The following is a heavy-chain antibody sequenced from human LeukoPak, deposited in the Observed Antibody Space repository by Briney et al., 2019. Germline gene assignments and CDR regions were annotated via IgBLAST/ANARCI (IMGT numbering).Heavy chain of an antibody. CDR2: ISAYNGNT. J-gene: IGHJ6*03. V-gene: IGHV1-18*01. Sequence: ASVKVSCKASGYTFTSYGISWVRQAPGQGLEWMGWISAYNGNTNYAQKLQGRVTMTTDTSTSTAYMELRSLRSDDTAVYYCARMKQQLVRWNYYYYMDVWGKGTTATVSS. D-gene: IGHD6-13*01. CDR1: GYTFTSYG. CDR3: ARMKQQLVRWNYYYYMDV.